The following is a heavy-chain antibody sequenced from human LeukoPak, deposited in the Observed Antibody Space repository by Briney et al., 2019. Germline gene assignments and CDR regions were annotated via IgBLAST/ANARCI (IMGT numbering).Heavy chain of an antibody. CDR3: AKDQRFGDLDGN. J-gene: IGHJ4*02. Sequence: GGSLRLSCAGSGFTFYNYAMSWVRQAPGKGLEWVSAISGTGATTYYADSVKGRFAISRDNSKNTLYLQMSSLRAEDTAVYYCAKDQRFGDLDGNRGQGTLVTVSS. CDR1: GFTFYNYA. CDR2: ISGTGATT. D-gene: IGHD3-10*01. V-gene: IGHV3-23*01.